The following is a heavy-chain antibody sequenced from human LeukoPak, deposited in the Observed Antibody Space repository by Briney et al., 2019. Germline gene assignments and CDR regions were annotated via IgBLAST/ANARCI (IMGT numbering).Heavy chain of an antibody. V-gene: IGHV1-46*03. CDR1: GYSFTSYY. Sequence: GPVKVSCKASGYSFTSYYIHWVRQAPGQGLEWMGIINPSGGSTSYAQKFQGRVTMTRDTSTSTVYMELSSLRSEDTAIYYCASQHVGAFDIWGQGTMVTVSS. J-gene: IGHJ3*02. CDR2: INPSGGST. D-gene: IGHD1-26*01. CDR3: ASQHVGAFDI.